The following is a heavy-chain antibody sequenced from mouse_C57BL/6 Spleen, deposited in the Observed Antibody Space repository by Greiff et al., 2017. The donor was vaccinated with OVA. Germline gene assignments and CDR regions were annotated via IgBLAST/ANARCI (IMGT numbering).Heavy chain of an antibody. Sequence: SRPELVKPGASVKISCKASGYAFSSYWMNWVKQRPGKGLEWIGQIYPGDGDTNYNGKFKGKATLTADKSSSTAYMQLSSLTSEDSAVYFCATSYGNYDYYAMDYWGQGTSVTVSS. J-gene: IGHJ4*01. V-gene: IGHV1-80*01. CDR2: IYPGDGDT. CDR1: GYAFSSYW. CDR3: ATSYGNYDYYAMDY. D-gene: IGHD2-10*01.